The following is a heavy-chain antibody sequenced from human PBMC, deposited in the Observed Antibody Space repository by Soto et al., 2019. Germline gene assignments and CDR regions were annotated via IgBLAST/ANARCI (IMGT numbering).Heavy chain of an antibody. D-gene: IGHD5-18*01. CDR2: IYYSGST. V-gene: IGHV4-39*07. Sequence: PSETLSLTCTVSGGSISSSSYYWGWIRQPPGKGLEWIGSIYYSGSTYYNPSLKSRVTISVDTSKNQFSLKLSSVTAADTAVYYCARFHRGYSYDFDYWGQGTLVTVSS. CDR3: ARFHRGYSYDFDY. CDR1: GGSISSSSYY. J-gene: IGHJ4*02.